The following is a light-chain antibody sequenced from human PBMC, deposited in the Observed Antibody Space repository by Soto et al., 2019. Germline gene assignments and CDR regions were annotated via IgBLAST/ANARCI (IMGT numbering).Light chain of an antibody. CDR1: HNINNY. CDR3: QQSYYIPRS. CDR2: AAS. V-gene: IGKV1-39*01. Sequence: IQMTQSPSSLSASVGDRVTISCRASHNINNYLNWYQQKPGTVPKPLIYAASSLQPGVPSRFNGSRSATDFTLTISSLQPEDSATYYCQQSYYIPRSFGQGTKLQI. J-gene: IGKJ2*03.